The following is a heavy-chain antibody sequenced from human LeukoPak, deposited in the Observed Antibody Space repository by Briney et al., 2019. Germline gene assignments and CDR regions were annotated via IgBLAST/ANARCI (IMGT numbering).Heavy chain of an antibody. CDR2: IYYSGST. J-gene: IGHJ4*02. CDR3: ARSSSGWYAVFDY. V-gene: IGHV4-59*01. Sequence: TSETLSLTCTVSGGSISSYYWSWIRQPPGKGLEWIGYIYYSGSTNYNPSLKSRVTISVDTSKNQFSLKLSSVTAEDTAVYYCARSSSGWYAVFDYWGQGTLVTVSS. CDR1: GGSISSYY. D-gene: IGHD6-19*01.